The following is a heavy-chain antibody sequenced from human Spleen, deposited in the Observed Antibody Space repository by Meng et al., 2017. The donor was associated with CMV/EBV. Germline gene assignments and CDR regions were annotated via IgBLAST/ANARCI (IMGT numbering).Heavy chain of an antibody. CDR1: GFTFSTYS. J-gene: IGHJ6*02. V-gene: IGHV3-21*01. CDR3: ARDKSEGWLLFIEDYGMDV. D-gene: IGHD3-3*01. CDR2: ISSSSGYK. Sequence: GESLKISCAASGFTFSTYSMNWVRRAPGKGLEWVSSISSSSGYKDYADSVKGRFTISRDNAKNSLYLQMNSLRAEDTAVYYCARDKSEGWLLFIEDYGMDVWGQGTTVTVSS.